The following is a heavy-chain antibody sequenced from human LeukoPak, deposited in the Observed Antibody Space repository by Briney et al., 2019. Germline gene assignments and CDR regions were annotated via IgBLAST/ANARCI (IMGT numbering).Heavy chain of an antibody. J-gene: IGHJ6*03. V-gene: IGHV3-49*03. Sequence: GGSLRLSCTASGFTFGDYAMSWFRQAPGKGLEWVGFIRSKAYGGTTEYAASVKGRFTISRDDSKSIAYLQMNSLKTEDTAVYYCTRNCSGGSCYMYYYYMDVWGKGTTVTVSS. CDR3: TRNCSGGSCYMYYYYMDV. D-gene: IGHD2-15*01. CDR1: GFTFGDYA. CDR2: IRSKAYGGTT.